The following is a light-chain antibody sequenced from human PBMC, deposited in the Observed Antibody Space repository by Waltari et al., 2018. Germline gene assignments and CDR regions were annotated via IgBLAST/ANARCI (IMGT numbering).Light chain of an antibody. V-gene: IGKV3-20*01. CDR3: QQYGSSPGWT. CDR2: GAS. J-gene: IGKJ1*01. CDR1: QSVSSSY. Sequence: EIVLTQSPGTLSLSPGERDTLPCRASQSVSSSYLAWYQQKPGQAPRLLIYGASSRATGIPDRFSGSGSGTDFTLTISRLEPEDFAVYYCQQYGSSPGWTFGQGTKVEIK.